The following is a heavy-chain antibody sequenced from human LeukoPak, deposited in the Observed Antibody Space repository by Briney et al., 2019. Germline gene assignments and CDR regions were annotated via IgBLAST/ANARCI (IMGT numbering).Heavy chain of an antibody. CDR2: MNPNIGNT. D-gene: IGHD6-13*01. CDR3: AKIAAAGTVPYYFDY. CDR1: GYTFTSYD. Sequence: ASVKVSGKASGYTFTSYDINWVRQATGQGLEWMGWMNPNIGNTGYAQKFQGRVTMTRNTSISTAYMELSSLRSEDTAVYYCAKIAAAGTVPYYFDYWGQGTLVTVSS. J-gene: IGHJ4*02. V-gene: IGHV1-8*01.